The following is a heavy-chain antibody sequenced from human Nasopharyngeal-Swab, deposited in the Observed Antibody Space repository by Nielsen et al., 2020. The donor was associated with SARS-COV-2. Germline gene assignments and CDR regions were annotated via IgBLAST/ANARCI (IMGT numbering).Heavy chain of an antibody. CDR1: GGSISSSNW. CDR3: ASRLLWFGELSWYFDL. D-gene: IGHD3-10*01. CDR2: IYHSGST. V-gene: IGHV4-4*02. J-gene: IGHJ2*01. Sequence: GSLRLSCAVSGGSISSSNWWSWVRQPPGKGLEWIGEIYHSGSTNYNPSHKSRVTISVDKSKNQFSLRLSSVTAADTAVYYCASRLLWFGELSWYFDLWGRGTLVTVSS.